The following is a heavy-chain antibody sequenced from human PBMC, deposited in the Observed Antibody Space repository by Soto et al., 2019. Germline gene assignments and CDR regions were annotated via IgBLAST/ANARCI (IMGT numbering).Heavy chain of an antibody. D-gene: IGHD5-12*01. Sequence: SQSLSLTCTVSGVSIISYFWSWIRQTPGKGMDWIGSISFSGATYSTPSLKRRAALSVDTSENHLSLTLNSVTSAATAVYFRARDRSDGYNRYFEFWGQGNQITVCS. V-gene: IGHV4-59*01. CDR1: GVSIISYF. CDR3: ARDRSDGYNRYFEF. CDR2: ISFSGAT. J-gene: IGHJ4*02.